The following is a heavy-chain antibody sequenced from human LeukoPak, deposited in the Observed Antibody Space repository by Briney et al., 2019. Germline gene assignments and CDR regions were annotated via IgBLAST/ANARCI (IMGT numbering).Heavy chain of an antibody. Sequence: ASVKVSCKASGYTFTSYGISWVRQAPGQGLEWMGWISAYNGNTNYAQKLQGRVTMTTDTSTSTAYMELRSLRSDDTAVYYCARGGYYYDSNGYRFDPWGQGTLVTVSS. J-gene: IGHJ5*02. CDR3: ARGGYYYDSNGYRFDP. V-gene: IGHV1-18*01. CDR2: ISAYNGNT. CDR1: GYTFTSYG. D-gene: IGHD3-22*01.